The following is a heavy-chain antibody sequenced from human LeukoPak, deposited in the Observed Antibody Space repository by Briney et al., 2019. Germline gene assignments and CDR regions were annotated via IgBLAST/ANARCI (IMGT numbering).Heavy chain of an antibody. Sequence: GGSLRLSCAASGFTFSSYGMHWVRQAPGKGLEWVAVMSFDGSHTYYADSVKGRFTISRDNSKNTLYLQMNSLRAEDTAVYYCAKDFYGDYIYYYYMDVWGKGTTVTISS. CDR1: GFTFSSYG. CDR3: AKDFYGDYIYYYYMDV. V-gene: IGHV3-30*18. D-gene: IGHD4-17*01. J-gene: IGHJ6*03. CDR2: MSFDGSHT.